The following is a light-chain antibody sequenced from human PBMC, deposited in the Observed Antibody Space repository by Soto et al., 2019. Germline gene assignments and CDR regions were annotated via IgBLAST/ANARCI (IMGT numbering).Light chain of an antibody. J-gene: IGKJ1*01. CDR1: QSVISY. Sequence: DIVLTQSPATLSLSPGERATLSCMARQSVISYLAWYQQRHGQAPSLHIYDAANRATGIPARFSGSGSGTDFALAIRSLEREDFAVCYCQQRSKWTCRQGTEVGI. CDR3: QQRSKWT. V-gene: IGKV3-11*01. CDR2: DAA.